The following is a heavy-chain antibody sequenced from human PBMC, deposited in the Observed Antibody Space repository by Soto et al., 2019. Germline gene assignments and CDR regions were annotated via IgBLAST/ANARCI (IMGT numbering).Heavy chain of an antibody. V-gene: IGHV3-23*01. J-gene: IGHJ6*02. Sequence: PGGSLRLSCAASGFTFSSYAMNWVRQAPGKGLEWVSAISGSGGNTFYADSVKGRFTISRDNSKNTLFLQMHGLRAEDTAIYYCAMLNSGSYSYHGMDVWGQGTTVTVSS. CDR2: ISGSGGNT. CDR3: AMLNSGSYSYHGMDV. CDR1: GFTFSSYA. D-gene: IGHD1-26*01.